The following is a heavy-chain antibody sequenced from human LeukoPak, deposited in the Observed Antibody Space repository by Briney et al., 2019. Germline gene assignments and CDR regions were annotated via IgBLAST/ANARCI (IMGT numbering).Heavy chain of an antibody. CDR2: ISSSGSTI. D-gene: IGHD2-8*01. V-gene: IGHV3-11*01. CDR3: ARTVRYCTNGVCYKGGYYYYMDV. CDR1: GFTFSDYY. Sequence: SGGSLRLSCAASGFTFSDYYMSWIRQAPWKGLEWVSYISSSGSTIYYADSVKGRFTISRDNAKNSLYLQMNSLRAEDTAVYYCARTVRYCTNGVCYKGGYYYYMDVWGKGTTVTVSS. J-gene: IGHJ6*03.